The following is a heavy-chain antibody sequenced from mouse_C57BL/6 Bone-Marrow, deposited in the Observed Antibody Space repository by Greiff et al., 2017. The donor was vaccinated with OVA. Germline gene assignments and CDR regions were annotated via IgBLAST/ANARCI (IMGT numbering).Heavy chain of an antibody. CDR2: INPSNGGT. V-gene: IGHV1-53*01. J-gene: IGHJ4*01. Sequence: VQLQQPGTELVKPGASVKLSCKASGYTFTSYWMHWVKQRPGQGLEWIGNINPSNGGTNYNEKFKSKATLTADKSSSTAYMQLSSLTSEDSAVYYCARSRKLRSLAMDYWGQGTSVTVSS. CDR3: ARSRKLRSLAMDY. D-gene: IGHD1-1*01. CDR1: GYTFTSYW.